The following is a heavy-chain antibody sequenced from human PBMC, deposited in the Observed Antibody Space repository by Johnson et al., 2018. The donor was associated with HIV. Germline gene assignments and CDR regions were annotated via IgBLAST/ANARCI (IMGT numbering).Heavy chain of an antibody. D-gene: IGHD1-26*01. Sequence: QVQLVESGGGLVQPGGSLTLSCAASAFTFRSYSMHWVRQAPGKGLEWVAVISYDESNKYYADSLKGRFTISRDNSKNTLYLQMNSLRAEDTAVYYCAKDLGIVGAVHRTFDIWGQGTMVTVSS. V-gene: IGHV3-30*04. CDR1: AFTFRSYS. CDR3: AKDLGIVGAVHRTFDI. CDR2: ISYDESNK. J-gene: IGHJ3*02.